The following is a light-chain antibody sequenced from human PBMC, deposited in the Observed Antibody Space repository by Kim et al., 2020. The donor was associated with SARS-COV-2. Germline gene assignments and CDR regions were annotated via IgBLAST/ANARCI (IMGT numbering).Light chain of an antibody. J-gene: IGKJ2*01. Sequence: DIQMTQSPSTLSASVGDRVTITCRASQSISSWLAWYQHKPGKAPKLLIYKASSLESGVPSRFSGSGSGTEFTLTISSLQPDDFATYYGQQYNSYSPGSTFGQGTKLEI. CDR1: QSISSW. CDR2: KAS. CDR3: QQYNSYSPGST. V-gene: IGKV1-5*03.